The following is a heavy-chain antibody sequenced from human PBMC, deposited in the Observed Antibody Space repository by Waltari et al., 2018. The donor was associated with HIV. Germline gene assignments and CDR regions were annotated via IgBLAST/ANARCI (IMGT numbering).Heavy chain of an antibody. J-gene: IGHJ6*02. CDR1: GHTLSDLP. CDR3: ATDFSGMVRAYSYYSLDV. D-gene: IGHD3-10*01. Sequence: QVQLVQSGAEVKKPGASVKVSCKVSGHTLSDLPMHWVRQVPGKGLEWMGNFDPEDDETIYAQKFQGRVTMTEDTSSDTAYMELSSLTSGDTAVYYCATDFSGMVRAYSYYSLDVWGQGTTVTVSS. CDR2: FDPEDDET. V-gene: IGHV1-24*01.